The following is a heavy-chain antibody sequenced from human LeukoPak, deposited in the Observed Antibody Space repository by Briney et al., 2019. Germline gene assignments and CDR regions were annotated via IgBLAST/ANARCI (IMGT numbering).Heavy chain of an antibody. CDR1: GSSISSSSYY. D-gene: IGHD2-2*01. Sequence: PSATLSLNCTVSGSSISSSSYYWGWIRQPPGKGLKRIGSIYYSGSTYYNPSLKSRVTISVDTSKNQFSLKLSSVTAADTAVYYCARCTVVVPAAIAGWFDPWGQGTLVTVSS. CDR2: IYYSGST. J-gene: IGHJ5*02. CDR3: ARCTVVVPAAIAGWFDP. V-gene: IGHV4-39*01.